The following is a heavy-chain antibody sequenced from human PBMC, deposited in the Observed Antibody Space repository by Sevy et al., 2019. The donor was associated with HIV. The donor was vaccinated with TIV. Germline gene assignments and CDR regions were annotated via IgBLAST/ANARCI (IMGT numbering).Heavy chain of an antibody. CDR2: FDPEDDET. D-gene: IGHD3-22*01. J-gene: IGHJ4*02. CDR3: ATTKDYYESSGSPFDY. Sequence: ASVKVSCKVSGYRLSQLSMHWVRQAPGKGLEWMGSFDPEDDETIYAQNFQGRVAMTEDTATDAAYMELGNLRSEDTAVYYCATTKDYYESSGSPFDYWGQGTLVTVSS. V-gene: IGHV1-24*01. CDR1: GYRLSQLS.